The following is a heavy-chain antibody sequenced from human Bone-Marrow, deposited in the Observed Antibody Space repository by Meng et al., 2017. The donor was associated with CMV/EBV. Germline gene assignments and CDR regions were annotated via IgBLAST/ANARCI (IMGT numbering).Heavy chain of an antibody. D-gene: IGHD6-6*01. CDR1: GFTFSSYE. J-gene: IGHJ6*02. CDR3: AIEVSSASFGSPLYAMDV. CDR2: ISSSGSTI. Sequence: LSLTCAASGFTFSSYEMNWVRQAPGKGLEWVSYISSSGSTIYYADSVKGRFTICRDNAKNSMYLQMNSLRAEDTAVYYCAIEVSSASFGSPLYAMDVWGQGTMVTVSS. V-gene: IGHV3-48*03.